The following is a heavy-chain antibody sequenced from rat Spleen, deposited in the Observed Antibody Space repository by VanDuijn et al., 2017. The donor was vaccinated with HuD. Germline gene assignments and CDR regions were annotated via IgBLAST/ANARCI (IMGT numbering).Heavy chain of an antibody. CDR1: GFSLTSYS. D-gene: IGHD1-5*01. CDR3: ARNRYRYTSGYFMDA. Sequence: QVQLKESGPGLVQPSETLSLTCTVSGFSLTSYSVSWVRQPSGKGPEWLGRMWYDGNTDYNSAFKSRMNIRRDTSKSQVFLKMNSLQTEDTATYFCARNRYRYTSGYFMDAWGQGASVTVSS. CDR2: MWYDGNT. V-gene: IGHV2-16*01. J-gene: IGHJ4*01.